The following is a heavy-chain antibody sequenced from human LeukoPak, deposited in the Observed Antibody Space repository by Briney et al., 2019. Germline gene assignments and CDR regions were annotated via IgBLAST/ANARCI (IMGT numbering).Heavy chain of an antibody. Sequence: GGSLRLSCAASGFTFSTYSMNWVRQAPGKGLEWVSSISSSSSYIYYADSVKGRFTITRDNAKNSLYLQMNSLRAEDTAVYYCARGPRNSSSYQYFQHWGQGTLVTVSS. CDR1: GFTFSTYS. CDR2: ISSSSSYI. V-gene: IGHV3-21*01. D-gene: IGHD6-13*01. CDR3: ARGPRNSSSYQYFQH. J-gene: IGHJ1*01.